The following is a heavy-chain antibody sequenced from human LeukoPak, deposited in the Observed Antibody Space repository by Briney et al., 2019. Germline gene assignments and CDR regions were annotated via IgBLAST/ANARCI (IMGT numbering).Heavy chain of an antibody. J-gene: IGHJ4*02. CDR1: GYTFTGYY. CDR3: GRLSTVTKFDY. Sequence: ASVKVSCQASGYTFTGYYMRWVRQAPGQGLEWMGRINPNSGSTNYAQKFQGRVTITRDTSISTAYMALSRLRSDDTAVYYCGRLSTVTKFDYWGQGTLVTVSP. V-gene: IGHV1-2*06. CDR2: INPNSGST. D-gene: IGHD4-11*01.